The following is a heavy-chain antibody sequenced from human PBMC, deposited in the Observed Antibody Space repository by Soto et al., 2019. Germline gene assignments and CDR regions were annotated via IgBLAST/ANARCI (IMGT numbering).Heavy chain of an antibody. V-gene: IGHV1-2*04. CDR2: INPNSGGT. Sequence: ASVKVSCKASGYTFTGYYMHWVRQAPGQGLEWMGWINPNSGGTNYAQKFQGWVTMTRDTSISTAYMELSRLRSDDTAVYYCARDGSPTLTSNAYYYYYVMDVWGQRSTDTGSS. J-gene: IGHJ6*02. D-gene: IGHD4-17*01. CDR3: ARDGSPTLTSNAYYYYYVMDV. CDR1: GYTFTGYY.